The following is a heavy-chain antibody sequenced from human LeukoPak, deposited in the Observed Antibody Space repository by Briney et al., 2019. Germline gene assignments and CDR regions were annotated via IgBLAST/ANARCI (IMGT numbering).Heavy chain of an antibody. CDR2: IYYSGST. CDR1: GGSISSYY. D-gene: IGHD3-10*01. V-gene: IGHV4-59*01. J-gene: IGHJ5*02. CDR3: ARAPGYYGSGNCFDP. Sequence: SETLSLTCTLSGGSISSYYWSWIRQPPGKGLEWIWYIYYSGSTNYNPSLKSRVTISVDTSKNQFSLKLSSVTAAGTAVYYCARAPGYYGSGNCFDPWGQGARVTVSS.